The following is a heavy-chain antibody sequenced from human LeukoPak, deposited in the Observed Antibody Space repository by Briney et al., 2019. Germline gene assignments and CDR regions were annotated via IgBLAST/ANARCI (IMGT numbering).Heavy chain of an antibody. CDR3: AREVSEGFDF. V-gene: IGHV3-21*01. J-gene: IGHJ4*02. Sequence: NAGGSLRLSCTASGVTFSGYSMNWIRQAPGKGLEWVSSFGTRSTSVYHAGSVKGRFAISRDNAKNSLYLQMNSLRAEDTALYYCAREVSEGFDFWGQGTLVTVSS. CDR1: GVTFSGYS. CDR2: FGTRSTSV. D-gene: IGHD3-22*01.